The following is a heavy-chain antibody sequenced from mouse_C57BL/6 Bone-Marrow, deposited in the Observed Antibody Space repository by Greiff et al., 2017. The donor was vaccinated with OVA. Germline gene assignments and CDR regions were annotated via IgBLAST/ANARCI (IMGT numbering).Heavy chain of an antibody. CDR1: GYTFTSYW. CDR2: INPSNGGT. CDR3: ARSLTMSRNWYFDV. Sequence: VQLQQPETELVKPGASVKLSCKASGYTFTSYWMHWVKQRPGQGLEWIGNINPSNGGTNYNEKFKSKATLTVDKSSSTAYMQLSSLTSEDSAVYYCARSLTMSRNWYFDVWGTGTTVTVSS. V-gene: IGHV1-53*01. D-gene: IGHD2-4*01. J-gene: IGHJ1*03.